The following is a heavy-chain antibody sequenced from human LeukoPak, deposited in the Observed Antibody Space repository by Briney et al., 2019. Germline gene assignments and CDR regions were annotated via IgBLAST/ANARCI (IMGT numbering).Heavy chain of an antibody. CDR3: ARRWVAAAGTRGCDP. Sequence: SETLSLTCTVTGGSISSYYWSWIRQPPGKGLEWIGYIYTSGSTNYNPSLKSRVTISVDTSKHQFSLKLSSVTAADTAVYYCARRWVAAAGTRGCDPWGQGTLVTVSS. CDR2: IYTSGST. J-gene: IGHJ5*02. D-gene: IGHD6-13*01. V-gene: IGHV4-4*09. CDR1: GGSISSYY.